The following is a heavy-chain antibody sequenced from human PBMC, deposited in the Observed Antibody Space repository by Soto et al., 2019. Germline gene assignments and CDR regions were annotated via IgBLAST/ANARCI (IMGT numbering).Heavy chain of an antibody. V-gene: IGHV3-53*04. Sequence: GGSLRLSCAASGFTVSSNYMSWVRQAPGKGLEWVSVIYSGGSTYYADSVKGRFTISRHNSKNTLYLQMNSLRAEDTAVYYCARGCSGGSCYETFDYWGQGTLVTVSS. CDR3: ARGCSGGSCYETFDY. CDR1: GFTVSSNY. J-gene: IGHJ4*02. D-gene: IGHD2-15*01. CDR2: IYSGGST.